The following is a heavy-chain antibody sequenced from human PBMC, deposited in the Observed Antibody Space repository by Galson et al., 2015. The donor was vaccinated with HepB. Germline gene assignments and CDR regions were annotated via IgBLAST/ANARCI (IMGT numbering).Heavy chain of an antibody. V-gene: IGHV3-53*01. CDR1: GFSVSRNY. J-gene: IGHJ4*02. CDR3: AKGYSSAWYTGLVY. D-gene: IGHD6-19*01. CDR2: IYSDGNT. Sequence: SLRLSCAVSGFSVSRNYMNWVRQAPGKGLEWGSVIYSDGNTYYADSVKGRFTISRGNSKNTLYLQMNSLRAEDTAVYYCAKGYSSAWYTGLVYWGQGTLVTVSS.